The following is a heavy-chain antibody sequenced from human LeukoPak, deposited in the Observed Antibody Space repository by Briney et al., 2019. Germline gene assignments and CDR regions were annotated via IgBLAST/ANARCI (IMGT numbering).Heavy chain of an antibody. V-gene: IGHV4-4*07. CDR3: ARQVPAASSWYYYYYMDV. CDR2: IYTSGST. D-gene: IGHD2-2*01. CDR1: GGSISSYY. J-gene: IGHJ6*03. Sequence: SETLSLTCTVSGGSISSYYWSWIRQPAGKGLEWIGRIYTSGSTNYNPSLKSRVTMSVDTSKNQFSLKLSSVTAADTVVYYCARQVPAASSWYYYYYMDVWGKGTTVTVSS.